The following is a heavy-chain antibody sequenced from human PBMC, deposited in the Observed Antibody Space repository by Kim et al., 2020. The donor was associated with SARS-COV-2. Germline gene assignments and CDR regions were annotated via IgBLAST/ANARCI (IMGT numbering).Heavy chain of an antibody. V-gene: IGHV1-24*01. CDR3: ATSEYGSGSYYYYYYGMDV. CDR1: GYTLTELS. J-gene: IGHJ6*02. CDR2: FDPEDGET. Sequence: ASVKVSCKVSGYTLTELSMHWVRQAPGKGLEWMGGFDPEDGETIYAQKFQGRVTMTEDTSTDTAYMELSSLRSEDTAVYYCATSEYGSGSYYYYYYGMDVWGQGTTVTVSS. D-gene: IGHD3-10*01.